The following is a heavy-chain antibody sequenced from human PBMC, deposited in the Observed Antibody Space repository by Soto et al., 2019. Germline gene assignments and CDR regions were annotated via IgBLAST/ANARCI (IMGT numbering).Heavy chain of an antibody. CDR1: GYTFTSYD. J-gene: IGHJ4*02. Sequence: QVQLVQSGAEVKKPGASVKVSCKASGYTFTSYDINWVRQATGQGLEWMGWMNPNSANTGYAQKFQGRVTMTRNTSISTAYIELSSLRSEDTAVYYCARRYQAFGKYYFDYWGQGTLVTVSS. CDR3: ARRYQAFGKYYFDY. CDR2: MNPNSANT. V-gene: IGHV1-8*01. D-gene: IGHD3-10*01.